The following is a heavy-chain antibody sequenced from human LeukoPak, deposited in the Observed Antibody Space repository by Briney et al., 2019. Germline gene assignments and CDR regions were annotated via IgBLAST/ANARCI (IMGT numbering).Heavy chain of an antibody. CDR2: IRNDGSNK. Sequence: TGGSLRLSCTASSFTVSSYGIHWVRQAPAKGLERVAFIRNDGSNKYYADSVKGRFTISRDNSKNTLYLQMKNPRAEDTAVYYCATDMSSGSHPYYLDYWGQGTLVTVSS. V-gene: IGHV3-30*02. D-gene: IGHD1-26*01. CDR1: SFTVSSYG. J-gene: IGHJ4*02. CDR3: ATDMSSGSHPYYLDY.